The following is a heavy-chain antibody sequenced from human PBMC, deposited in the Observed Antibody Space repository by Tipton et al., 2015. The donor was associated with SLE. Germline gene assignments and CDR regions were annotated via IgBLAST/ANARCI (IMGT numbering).Heavy chain of an antibody. V-gene: IGHV4-34*01. CDR1: GGSFSGYY. D-gene: IGHD1-26*01. Sequence: TLSLTCAVYGGSFSGYYWSWIRQPPGKGLEWIGEINHSGSTNYNPSLKSRVTISVDTSKNQFSLKLSSVTAADTAVYYCARPVQGELPYFDLWGRGTLVTVSS. J-gene: IGHJ2*01. CDR2: INHSGST. CDR3: ARPVQGELPYFDL.